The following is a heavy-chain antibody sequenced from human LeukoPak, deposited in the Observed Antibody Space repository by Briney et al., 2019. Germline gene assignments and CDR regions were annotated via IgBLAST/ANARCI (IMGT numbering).Heavy chain of an antibody. Sequence: PSETLSLTCTVSGGSISSSSYYWGWIRQPPGKGLEWIGSIYYSGSTYYNPSLKSRVTISVDTSKNQFSLKLSSVTAADTAVYYCARVGRGVRREATWGQGTLVTVSS. D-gene: IGHD5-12*01. J-gene: IGHJ4*02. CDR2: IYYSGST. CDR3: ARVGRGVRREAT. V-gene: IGHV4-39*07. CDR1: GGSISSSSYY.